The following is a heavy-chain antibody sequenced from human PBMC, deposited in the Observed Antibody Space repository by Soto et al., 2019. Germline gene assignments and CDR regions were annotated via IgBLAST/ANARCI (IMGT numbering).Heavy chain of an antibody. V-gene: IGHV3-15*01. CDR1: GFTFSNAW. CDR2: IKSKTDGGTT. J-gene: IGHJ5*02. D-gene: IGHD3-10*01. Sequence: EVQLVESGGGLVKPGGSLRLSCAASGFTFSNAWMSWVRQAPGKGLEWVGRIKSKTDGGTTDYAAPVKGRFTISRDDSKNTLYLQMNSLKNEDTAVYYCTTDYYGSGSYYMGPNWFDPWGQGTLVTVSS. CDR3: TTDYYGSGSYYMGPNWFDP.